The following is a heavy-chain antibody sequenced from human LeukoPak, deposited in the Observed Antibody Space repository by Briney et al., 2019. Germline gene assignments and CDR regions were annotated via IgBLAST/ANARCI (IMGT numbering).Heavy chain of an antibody. CDR2: INHSGST. CDR3: ARGKRHYDYVWGSYRYTDYYYYMDV. Sequence: SETLSLTCAVYGGSFSGYYWSWIRQPPGKGLEWIGEINHSGSTNYNPSLRSRVTISVDTSKNQFSLKLSSVTAADTAVYYCARGKRHYDYVWGSYRYTDYYYYMDVWGKGTTVTVSS. J-gene: IGHJ6*03. V-gene: IGHV4-34*01. D-gene: IGHD3-16*02. CDR1: GGSFSGYY.